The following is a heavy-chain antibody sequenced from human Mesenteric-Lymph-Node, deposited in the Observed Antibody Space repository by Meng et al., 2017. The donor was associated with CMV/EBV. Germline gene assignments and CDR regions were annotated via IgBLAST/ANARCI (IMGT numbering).Heavy chain of an antibody. CDR2: ISSSGSTI. CDR3: ARVMGADIVVVPAATLRGWYGMDV. Sequence: GESLKISCAASGFTFSDYYMSWIRQAPGKGLEWVSYISSSGSTIYYADSVKGRFTISRDNAKNSLYLQMNSLRAEDTAVYYCARVMGADIVVVPAATLRGWYGMDVWGQGTTVTVSS. D-gene: IGHD2-2*01. CDR1: GFTFSDYY. V-gene: IGHV3-11*04. J-gene: IGHJ6*02.